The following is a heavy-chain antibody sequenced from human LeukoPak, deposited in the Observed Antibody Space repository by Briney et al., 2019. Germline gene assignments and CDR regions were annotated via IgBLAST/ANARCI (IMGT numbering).Heavy chain of an antibody. D-gene: IGHD2-15*01. Sequence: GGSLRLSCAASGFTFSSYSMNWVRQAPGKGLEWVSSISSSSSYIYYADSVEGRFTISRDSAKNSLYLQMNSLRAEDTAVYYCAREYCSGGSCYGSAFDIWGQGTMVTVSS. J-gene: IGHJ3*02. CDR1: GFTFSSYS. V-gene: IGHV3-21*01. CDR2: ISSSSSYI. CDR3: AREYCSGGSCYGSAFDI.